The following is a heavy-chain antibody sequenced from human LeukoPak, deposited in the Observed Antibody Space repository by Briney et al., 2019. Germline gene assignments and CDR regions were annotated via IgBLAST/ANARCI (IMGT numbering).Heavy chain of an antibody. V-gene: IGHV1-24*01. Sequence: ASLKVSCKASGYTFTGYSMHWVRQAPGKGLEWMGGFDPEDGETIYAQKFQGRVTMTEDTSTDTAYMELSSLRSEDTAVYYCATDLGFDYWGQGTLVTVSS. CDR1: GYTFTGYS. CDR2: FDPEDGET. CDR3: ATDLGFDY. J-gene: IGHJ4*02. D-gene: IGHD7-27*01.